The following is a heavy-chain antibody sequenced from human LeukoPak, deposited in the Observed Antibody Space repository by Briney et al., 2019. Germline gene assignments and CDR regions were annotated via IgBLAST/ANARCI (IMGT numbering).Heavy chain of an antibody. CDR2: ISGSGGTT. CDR3: AKGDSYDLDY. D-gene: IGHD3-10*01. CDR1: RFTFRSYV. V-gene: IGHV3-23*01. J-gene: IGHJ4*02. Sequence: GGSLRLSCAASRFTFRSYVMTWVRQAPGKGLEWVSRISGSGGTTYYADSVKGRFTISRDNSKNPLYLQMNSLRAEDTAVYYCAKGDSYDLDYCGQGTLVTVSS.